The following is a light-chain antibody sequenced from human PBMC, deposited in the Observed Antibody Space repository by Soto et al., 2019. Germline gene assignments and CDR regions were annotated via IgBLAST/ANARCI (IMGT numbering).Light chain of an antibody. CDR3: SSYTSSSIRYV. J-gene: IGLJ1*01. Sequence: QSVLAQPASVSGSPGQSITISCTGTSSDVGAYDFVSWYQQHPGKAPKLMIYEVSNRPSGVSNRFSGSKSGNTASLTISGLQVEDGADYYCSSYTSSSIRYVFGTGTKVTVL. V-gene: IGLV2-14*03. CDR1: SSDVGAYDF. CDR2: EVS.